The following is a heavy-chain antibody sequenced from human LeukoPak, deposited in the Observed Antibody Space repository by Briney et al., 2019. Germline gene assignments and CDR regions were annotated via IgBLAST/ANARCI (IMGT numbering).Heavy chain of an antibody. J-gene: IGHJ4*02. CDR3: ASLPHYGDYSFDY. D-gene: IGHD4-17*01. V-gene: IGHV1-24*01. CDR2: FDPEDGET. CDR1: GYIFTELS. Sequence: ASVKVSCKVSGYIFTELSMHWVRQAPGKGLEWMGGFDPEDGETIYAQKFQGRVTVTEDTSTDTAYMGLSSLRAEDTAVYYCASLPHYGDYSFDYWGQGTLVTVSS.